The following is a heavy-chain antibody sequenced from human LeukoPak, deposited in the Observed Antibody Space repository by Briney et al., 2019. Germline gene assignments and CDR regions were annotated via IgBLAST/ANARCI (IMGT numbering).Heavy chain of an antibody. Sequence: PSETLSLTCTVSGGSISSSSYYWSWIRQPAGKGLEWIGRIYTSGSTNYNPSLKSRVTMSVDTSKNQFSLKLSSVTAADTAVYYCARGIAAAGTDYWGQGTLVTVSS. CDR1: GGSISSSSYY. CDR3: ARGIAAAGTDY. D-gene: IGHD6-13*01. CDR2: IYTSGST. V-gene: IGHV4-61*02. J-gene: IGHJ4*02.